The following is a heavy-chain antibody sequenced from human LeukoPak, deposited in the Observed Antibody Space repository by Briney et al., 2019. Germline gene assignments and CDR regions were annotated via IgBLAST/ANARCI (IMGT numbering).Heavy chain of an antibody. V-gene: IGHV4-31*03. CDR1: GTSIRSGGFY. Sequence: SETLSLTCTVSGTSIRSGGFYWTWIRQHPGKGLEWIGYHYYSGGTYYNPSLKSRLSISVDTSKNQFSPKMTSLTAADTAVYYCARGQNAAASHFDYWGQGTVVIVSS. J-gene: IGHJ4*02. D-gene: IGHD6-25*01. CDR2: HYYSGGT. CDR3: ARGQNAAASHFDY.